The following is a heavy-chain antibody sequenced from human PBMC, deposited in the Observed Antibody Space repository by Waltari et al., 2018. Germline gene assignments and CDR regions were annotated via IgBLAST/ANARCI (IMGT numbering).Heavy chain of an antibody. J-gene: IGHJ5*02. CDR3: ARAYYDFWSGYYPLDRFDP. CDR2: INPNSGGT. V-gene: IGHV1-2*02. Sequence: QVQLVQSGAEVKKPGASVKVSCKASGYTFTGYYMHWVRQAPGQGLEWMGWINPNSGGTNYAQKFQGRVTMTRDTSISTAYMELSRLRSDDTAVYYCARAYYDFWSGYYPLDRFDPWGQGTLVTVSS. D-gene: IGHD3-3*01. CDR1: GYTFTGYY.